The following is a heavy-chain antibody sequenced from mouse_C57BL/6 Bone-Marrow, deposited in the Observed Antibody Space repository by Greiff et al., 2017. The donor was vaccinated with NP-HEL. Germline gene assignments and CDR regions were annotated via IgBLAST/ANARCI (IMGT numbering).Heavy chain of an antibody. CDR3: ARSDYYGSSAYYYAMDY. CDR2: IHPNSGST. J-gene: IGHJ4*01. V-gene: IGHV1-64*01. D-gene: IGHD1-1*01. CDR1: GYTFTSYC. Sequence: QVQLQQPGAELVKPGASVKLSCKASGYTFTSYCMHWVKQRPGQGLEWIGMIHPNSGSTNYNEKFKSKATLTVDKSSSTAYMQLSSLTSEDSAVYYCARSDYYGSSAYYYAMDYWGKGTSVTVSS.